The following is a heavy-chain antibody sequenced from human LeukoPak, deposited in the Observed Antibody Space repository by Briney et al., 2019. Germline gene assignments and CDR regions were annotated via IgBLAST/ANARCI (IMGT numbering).Heavy chain of an antibody. J-gene: IGHJ2*01. CDR2: INPKRGGT. V-gene: IGHV1-2*02. D-gene: IGHD3-22*01. CDR3: ARDIGDSSGDYWYFDL. Sequence: ASVKVSCKASGYTFTGYYMHWVRQAPGQGLEWMGWINPKRGGTKYAQKFQGRVTVTRDTSISTAYMELSSLRSDDTAVYYCARDIGDSSGDYWYFDLWGRGTLVTVSS. CDR1: GYTFTGYY.